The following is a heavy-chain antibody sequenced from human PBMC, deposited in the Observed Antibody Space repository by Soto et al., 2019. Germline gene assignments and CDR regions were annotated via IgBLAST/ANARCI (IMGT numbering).Heavy chain of an antibody. J-gene: IGHJ4*02. Sequence: PGLSMIVSCGASGLSISSYSMSWVRQDTGKGLEWVSAISGSGGSTYYADSVKGRFTISRDNSKNTLYLQMNSLRAEDTAVYYCAKDRVGYGDYADFAYCGQGTLVTVSS. CDR1: GLSISSYS. V-gene: IGHV3-23*01. CDR3: AKDRVGYGDYADFAY. D-gene: IGHD4-17*01. CDR2: ISGSGGST.